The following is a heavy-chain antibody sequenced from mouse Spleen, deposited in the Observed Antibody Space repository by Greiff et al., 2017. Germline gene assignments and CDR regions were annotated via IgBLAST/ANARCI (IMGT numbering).Heavy chain of an antibody. Sequence: QVQLQQSGAELMKPGASVKISCKATGYTFSSYWIEWVKQRPGHGLEWIGEILPGSGSTNYNEKFKGKATFTADTSSNTAYMQLSSLTSEDSAVYYCAREATVVAPPMDYWGQGTSVTVSS. V-gene: IGHV1-9*01. CDR2: ILPGSGST. CDR3: AREATVVAPPMDY. J-gene: IGHJ4*01. D-gene: IGHD1-1*01. CDR1: GYTFSSYW.